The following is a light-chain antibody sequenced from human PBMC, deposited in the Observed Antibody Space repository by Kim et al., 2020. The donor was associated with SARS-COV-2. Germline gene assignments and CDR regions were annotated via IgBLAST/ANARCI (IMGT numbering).Light chain of an antibody. Sequence: EIELTQSPGTLSLSPGERASLSCRASQSISSSYLAWYQQKPGQAPRLLMYDASSRATGIPDRFSGSGSGTDFTLTISRLEPEDFAVYYCQQYASSVMYTFGQGTKLEI. CDR3: QQYASSVMYT. J-gene: IGKJ2*01. CDR1: QSISSSY. V-gene: IGKV3-20*01. CDR2: DAS.